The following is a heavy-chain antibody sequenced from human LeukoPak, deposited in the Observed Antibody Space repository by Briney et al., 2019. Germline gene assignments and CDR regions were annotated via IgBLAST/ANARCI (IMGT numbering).Heavy chain of an antibody. CDR2: IYYNGRT. V-gene: IGHV4-39*07. CDR1: GGSISSYY. D-gene: IGHD2-21*02. Sequence: SETLSLTCTVSGGSISSYYWGWIRQPPGKGLEWIGNIYYNGRTYYNPSLKSRVTISVDTSKNQFSLKLSSVTAADTAVYYCARGVVVTAIRSDAFDIWGQGTMVTVSS. J-gene: IGHJ3*02. CDR3: ARGVVVTAIRSDAFDI.